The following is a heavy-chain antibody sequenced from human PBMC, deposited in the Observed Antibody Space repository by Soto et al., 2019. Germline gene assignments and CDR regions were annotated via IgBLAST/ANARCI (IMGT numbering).Heavy chain of an antibody. V-gene: IGHV3-23*01. Sequence: EVQLLESGGGLVQPGGSLRLSCAASGFTFSSYAMSWVRQAPGKGLEWVSVISGSGGSTYYADSVKGRFTISRDNSNNTLYLQMNRLRAEDTAVYYCARRTSGWYLDEGGQGTLVTVSS. CDR2: ISGSGGST. J-gene: IGHJ4*02. CDR1: GFTFSSYA. CDR3: ARRTSGWYLDE. D-gene: IGHD6-19*01.